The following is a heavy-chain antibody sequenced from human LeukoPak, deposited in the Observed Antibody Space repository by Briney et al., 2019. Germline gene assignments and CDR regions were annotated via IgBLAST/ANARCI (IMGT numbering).Heavy chain of an antibody. CDR3: AREGWEGVRWLQRKNDAFDI. D-gene: IGHD5-24*01. CDR2: IYHSGST. Sequence: SETLSLTCTVSGGSISSYYWSWIRQPPGKGLEWIGEIYHSGSTNYNPSLKSRVTISVDKSKNQFSLKLSSVTAADTAVYYCAREGWEGVRWLQRKNDAFDIWGQGTMVTVSS. CDR1: GGSISSYY. V-gene: IGHV4-59*12. J-gene: IGHJ3*02.